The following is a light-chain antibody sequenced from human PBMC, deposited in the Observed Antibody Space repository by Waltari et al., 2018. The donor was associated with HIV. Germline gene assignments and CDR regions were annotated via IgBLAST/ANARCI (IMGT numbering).Light chain of an antibody. CDR1: QKISNY. CDR3: QQSYSPPWT. J-gene: IGKJ1*01. V-gene: IGKV1-39*01. CDR2: AAT. Sequence: DIQMTQSPSSLSASVGDRVTITCRSSQKISNYLHWYHQKPGNAPNLLSYAATSFRSGVPSRFSGSGSETDFTLTITSLQPEDFGTYYCQQSYSPPWTVGQGTKVEIK.